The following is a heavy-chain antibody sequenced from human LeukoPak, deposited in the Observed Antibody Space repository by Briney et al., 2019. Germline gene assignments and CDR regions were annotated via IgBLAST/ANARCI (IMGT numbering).Heavy chain of an antibody. Sequence: GSSVKVSCKASGGTFSSYAISWVRQAPGQGLEWMGRIIPILGIANYAQKFQGRVTITADKSTSTAYMELSSLRSEDTAVYYCARVIKFGAVLGVSVMGYGMDVWGQGTTVTVSS. J-gene: IGHJ6*02. CDR1: GGTFSSYA. V-gene: IGHV1-69*04. CDR2: IIPILGIA. D-gene: IGHD3-10*01. CDR3: ARVIKFGAVLGVSVMGYGMDV.